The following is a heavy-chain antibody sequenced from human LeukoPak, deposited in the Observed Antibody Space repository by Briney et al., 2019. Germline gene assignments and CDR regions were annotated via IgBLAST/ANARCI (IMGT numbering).Heavy chain of an antibody. CDR1: GYSISSGYY. J-gene: IGHJ3*02. V-gene: IGHV4-38-2*02. CDR3: ARHTVTYAFDI. Sequence: SETLSLTCTVSGYSISSGYYWGWIRQPPGKGLEWIGRIYASGSTNYNPSLKSRVTISVDTSKNQFSLKLSSVTAADTAIYYCARHTVTYAFDIWGQGTMVTVSS. D-gene: IGHD4-17*01. CDR2: IYASGST.